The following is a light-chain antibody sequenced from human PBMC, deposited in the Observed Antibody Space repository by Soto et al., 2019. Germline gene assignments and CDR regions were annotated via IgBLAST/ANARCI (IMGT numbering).Light chain of an antibody. CDR1: QSVSSD. V-gene: IGKV3-15*01. CDR2: GAS. J-gene: IGKJ1*01. CDR3: QQYNRWPRP. Sequence: IVMTQSPATLSVSPGERATLSCWASQSVSSDLAWYQQKPGQAPRLLIYGASNRATGVPARFSGSGSGTEFTLTISSLQSEDFAVYYCQQYNRWPRPFGQGTKVEIK.